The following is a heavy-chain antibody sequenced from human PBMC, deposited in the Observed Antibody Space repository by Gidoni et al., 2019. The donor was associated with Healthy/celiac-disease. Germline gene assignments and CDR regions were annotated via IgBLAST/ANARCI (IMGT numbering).Heavy chain of an antibody. Sequence: EVQLVESGGGLVQPGGSLRLSCAASGFTFSSYWMSWVRQAPGKGLEWVANIKQDGSEKYYGDSVKGRFTISRDNAKNSLYLQMNSLRAEDTAVYYCARDLNVVVVAATDYYYYYYMDVWGKGTTVTVSS. CDR1: GFTFSSYW. D-gene: IGHD2-15*01. V-gene: IGHV3-7*01. CDR3: ARDLNVVVVAATDYYYYYYMDV. J-gene: IGHJ6*03. CDR2: IKQDGSEK.